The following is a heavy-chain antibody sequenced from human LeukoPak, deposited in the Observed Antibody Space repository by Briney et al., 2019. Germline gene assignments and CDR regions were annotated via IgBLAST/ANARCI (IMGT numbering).Heavy chain of an antibody. V-gene: IGHV5-51*01. CDR2: IYPGDSDT. CDR1: GYSFTSYW. Sequence: GKSLKISCKGSGYSFTSYWIGWVRQMPGKGLEWMGIIYPGDSDTRYSPSFQGQVTISADKSISTAYLQWSSLKASDTAMYYCATLGLGYCSGGSCYPGGLDYWGQGTLVTVSS. J-gene: IGHJ4*02. CDR3: ATLGLGYCSGGSCYPGGLDY. D-gene: IGHD2-15*01.